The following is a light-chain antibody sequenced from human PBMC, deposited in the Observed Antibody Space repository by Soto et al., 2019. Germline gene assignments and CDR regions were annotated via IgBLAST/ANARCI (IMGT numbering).Light chain of an antibody. Sequence: QSVLTQPASVSGSPGQSITISCTGTSSDVGGYNYVSWYQQHPGKAHKLMIYDVSNRPSGVSNSFSGSKSGNTASLTISGLQAEDEADYYCSSYTSSSTLNYVFGTGTKVTVL. CDR3: SSYTSSSTLNYV. CDR2: DVS. CDR1: SSDVGGYNY. V-gene: IGLV2-14*01. J-gene: IGLJ1*01.